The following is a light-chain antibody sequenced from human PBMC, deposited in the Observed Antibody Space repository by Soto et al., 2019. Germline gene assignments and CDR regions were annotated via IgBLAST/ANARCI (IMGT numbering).Light chain of an antibody. CDR2: DAS. CDR1: QNIGRW. Sequence: DIQMTQSPSSLSASVGDRVTITCRASQNIGRWLAWYQQKPGKAPKLMIYDASTLISGVPSRFSGSGSVTEFTLTISILQPDDFTTYYCQQYKLHSTSTYGQGTKVDIK. V-gene: IGKV1-5*01. J-gene: IGKJ1*01. CDR3: QQYKLHSTST.